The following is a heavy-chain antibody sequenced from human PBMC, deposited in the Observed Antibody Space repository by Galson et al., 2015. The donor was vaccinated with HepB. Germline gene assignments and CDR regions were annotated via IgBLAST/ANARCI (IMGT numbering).Heavy chain of an antibody. Sequence: SVKVSCKASGYTFTSYYMHWVRQAPGQGLEWMGIINPSGGSTSYAQKFQGRVTMTRDTSTSTVYMELSSLRSEDTAVYYCARDRRGTSPYDYYYYMDVWGKGTTVTVSS. V-gene: IGHV1-46*01. J-gene: IGHJ6*03. CDR2: INPSGGST. CDR3: ARDRRGTSPYDYYYYMDV. D-gene: IGHD2-8*01. CDR1: GYTFTSYY.